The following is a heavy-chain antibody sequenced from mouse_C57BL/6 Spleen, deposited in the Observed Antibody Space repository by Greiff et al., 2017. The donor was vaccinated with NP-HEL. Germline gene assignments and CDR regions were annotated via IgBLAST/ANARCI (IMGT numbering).Heavy chain of an antibody. V-gene: IGHV1-7*01. CDR1: GYTFTSYW. CDR3: ARESDYYGSSSWFAY. D-gene: IGHD1-1*01. J-gene: IGHJ3*01. Sequence: VQLQQSGAELAKPGASVKLSCKASGYTFTSYWMHWVKQRPGPGLEWIGYINPSSGYTKYNQKFKDKATLTADKSSRPAYMQLSSLTDEDSAVYDCARESDYYGSSSWFAYWGQGTLVTVSA. CDR2: INPSSGYT.